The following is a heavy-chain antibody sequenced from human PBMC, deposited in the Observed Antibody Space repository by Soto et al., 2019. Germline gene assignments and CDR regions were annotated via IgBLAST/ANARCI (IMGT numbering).Heavy chain of an antibody. CDR2: LNPDTGNT. Sequence: QVQLVQSGAELKKPGASVNISCTASGFTFSDNLINWVRQAPGQGLEWMGWLNPDTGNTRYSETFQGRVTISRHSSASIAYLELSALENEDPALYFCARDRHSVAPRANDAVDVWGQGNRITVSS. CDR3: ARDRHSVAPRANDAVDV. CDR1: GFTFSDNL. D-gene: IGHD5-18*01. V-gene: IGHV1-3*01. J-gene: IGHJ3*01.